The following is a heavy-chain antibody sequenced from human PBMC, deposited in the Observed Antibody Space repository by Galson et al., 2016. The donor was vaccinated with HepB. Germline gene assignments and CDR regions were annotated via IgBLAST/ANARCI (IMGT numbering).Heavy chain of an antibody. CDR1: GFTFNTYS. D-gene: IGHD4-11*01. J-gene: IGHJ4*02. V-gene: IGHV3-48*02. CDR3: TREVNTADYCIDY. CDR2: IPSRSNVI. Sequence: SLRLSCAASGFTFNTYSMNWVRQAPGKGLEWLSYIPSRSNVIFYADSVRGRFAISRDNAKNSLYLQMNSLRDEDTAVYYCTREVNTADYCIDYWGQGTLVTVSS.